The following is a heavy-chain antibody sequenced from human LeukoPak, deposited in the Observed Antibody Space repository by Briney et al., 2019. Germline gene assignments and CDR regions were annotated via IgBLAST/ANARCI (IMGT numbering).Heavy chain of an antibody. Sequence: PSETLSLTCTVSGGSISSSSYYWGWIRQPPGKGLEWIGSIYYSGSTYYNPSLKSRVTISVDTSKNQFSLNLSSVTAADTAVYYCASLGRSYYLDYWGEGGLVTVSS. CDR2: IYYSGST. J-gene: IGHJ4*02. CDR3: ASLGRSYYLDY. V-gene: IGHV4-39*01. CDR1: GGSISSSSYY. D-gene: IGHD1-26*01.